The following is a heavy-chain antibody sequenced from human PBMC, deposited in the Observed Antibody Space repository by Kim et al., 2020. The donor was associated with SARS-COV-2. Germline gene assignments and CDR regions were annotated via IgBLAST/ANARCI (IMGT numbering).Heavy chain of an antibody. CDR2: IWYDGSNK. D-gene: IGHD6-19*01. J-gene: IGHJ6*02. CDR1: GFTFSSYG. V-gene: IGHV3-33*06. CDR3: AKDLQWPSHYYYYYGMDV. Sequence: GGSLRLSCAASGFTFSSYGMHWVRQAPGKGLEWVAVIWYDGSNKYYADSVKGRFTISRDNSKNTLYLQMNSLRAEDTAVYYCAKDLQWPSHYYYYYGMDVWGQGTTVTVSS.